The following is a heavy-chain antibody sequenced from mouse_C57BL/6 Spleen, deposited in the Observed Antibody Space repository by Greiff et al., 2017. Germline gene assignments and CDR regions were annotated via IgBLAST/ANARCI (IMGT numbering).Heavy chain of an antibody. CDR2: IDPEDGET. Sequence: VQLQQSGAELVKPGASVKLSCTASGFNIKDYYMHWVKQRTEQGLAWIGRIDPEDGETKYAPKFQGKATIPADTSSNTAYLQLSSLTSEDTAVPYCARRPPISDSSYDCWGPGTTLTVSS. V-gene: IGHV14-2*01. CDR1: GFNIKDYY. CDR3: ARRPPISDSSYDC. J-gene: IGHJ2*01. D-gene: IGHD1-1*01.